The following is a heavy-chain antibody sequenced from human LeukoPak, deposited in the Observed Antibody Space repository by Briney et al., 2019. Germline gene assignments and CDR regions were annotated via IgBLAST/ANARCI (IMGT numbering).Heavy chain of an antibody. D-gene: IGHD3-22*01. CDR1: GFSFSNYA. J-gene: IGHJ4*02. CDR3: ARVTHYYDSSGYSYYFDY. Sequence: HSGGSLRLSCAASGFSFSNYAMSWVRQAPGKGLEWVSIVSGSGINTYYADSVKGRFTISRDNSKNTLYLQMNSLRAEDTAVYYCARVTHYYDSSGYSYYFDYWGQGTLVTVSS. CDR2: VSGSGINT. V-gene: IGHV3-23*01.